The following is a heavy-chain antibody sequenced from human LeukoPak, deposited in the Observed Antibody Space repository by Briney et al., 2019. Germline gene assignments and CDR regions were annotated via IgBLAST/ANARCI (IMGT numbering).Heavy chain of an antibody. V-gene: IGHV1-18*01. CDR1: GYTFTSYG. D-gene: IGHD2-15*01. CDR3: ARALGGYCSGGSCPRHGMDV. CDR2: ISAYNGNT. Sequence: ASVKVSCKASGYTFTSYGISWVRQAPGQGLEWMGWISAYNGNTNYAQKLQGRVTMTTDTSTSTAYMELRSLRSDDTAVYYCARALGGYCSGGSCPRHGMDVWGQGTTVTVSS. J-gene: IGHJ6*02.